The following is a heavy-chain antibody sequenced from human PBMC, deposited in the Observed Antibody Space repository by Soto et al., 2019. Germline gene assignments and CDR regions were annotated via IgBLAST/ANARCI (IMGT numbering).Heavy chain of an antibody. CDR3: ARASAYSTPWSFDN. J-gene: IGHJ4*02. CDR1: GYTFSRYG. V-gene: IGHV1-18*01. CDR2: ISGFNGNT. D-gene: IGHD6-13*01. Sequence: QVQLVQSGAEVKKPGASVRVSCKASGYTFSRYGISWVRQAHGQGLEGKGRISGFNGNTKESEKLQGRVTLTTDTAANTAHMELRGLRSDDTAVYYCARASAYSTPWSFDNWGQGTLVTVSS.